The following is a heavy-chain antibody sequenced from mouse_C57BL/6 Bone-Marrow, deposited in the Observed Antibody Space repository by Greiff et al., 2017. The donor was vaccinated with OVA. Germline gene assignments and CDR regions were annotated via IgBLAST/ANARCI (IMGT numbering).Heavy chain of an antibody. J-gene: IGHJ2*01. CDR2: ISDGGSYT. CDR3: ARENLYYFDY. CDR1: GFTFSSYA. Sequence: DVHLVESGGGLVKPGGSLKLSCAASGFTFSSYAMSWVRQTPEKRLEWVATISDGGSYTYYPDNVKGRFTISRDNAKNNLYLQMSHLKSEDTAMYYCARENLYYFDYWGQGTTLTVSS. V-gene: IGHV5-4*01.